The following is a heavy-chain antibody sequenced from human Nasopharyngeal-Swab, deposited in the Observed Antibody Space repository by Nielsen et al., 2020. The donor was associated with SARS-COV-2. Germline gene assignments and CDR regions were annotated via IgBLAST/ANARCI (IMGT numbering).Heavy chain of an antibody. V-gene: IGHV5-10-1*01. CDR3: ARGRPSSGSSAYYYYGMDV. CDR2: IDPSDSYT. CDR1: GYTFISYW. D-gene: IGHD1-26*01. Sequence: GESLKISCKGSGYTFISYWISWVRQMPGKGLEWMGRIDPSDSYTNYNPSFQGHVTISVDKSISTAYLQWSSLKASDTAMYYCARGRPSSGSSAYYYYGMDVWGQGTTVTVSS. J-gene: IGHJ6*02.